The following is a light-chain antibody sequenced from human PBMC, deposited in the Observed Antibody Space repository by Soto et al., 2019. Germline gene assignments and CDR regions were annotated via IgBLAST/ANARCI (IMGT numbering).Light chain of an antibody. V-gene: IGLV2-11*01. CDR1: SNDVGGYDY. J-gene: IGLJ1*01. CDR2: DVS. CDR3: CSYAGGYPKV. Sequence: QSARTQPRSVSGSPGQSVTISCTGTSNDVGGYDYVSWYQQHPGKAPKVMIYDVSKRPSGVPDRFSGSKSGDTASLTISGLQAEDEADYYCCSYAGGYPKVFGTGT.